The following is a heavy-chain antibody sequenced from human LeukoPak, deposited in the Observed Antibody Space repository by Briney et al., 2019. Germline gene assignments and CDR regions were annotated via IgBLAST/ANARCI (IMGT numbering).Heavy chain of an antibody. V-gene: IGHV3-23*01. CDR1: GFIFYNYA. Sequence: QTGGSLRVSCAASGFIFYNYAMSWVRQAPGKGLEWVSSISGSGSDAYYADSVKGRFVISRDSSKNTLYLQMNSLRADDTAVYFCAIFPIVNVSGAMQNLDFWGQGTLVTVSS. CDR3: AIFPIVNVSGAMQNLDF. D-gene: IGHD2/OR15-2a*01. CDR2: ISGSGSDA. J-gene: IGHJ4*02.